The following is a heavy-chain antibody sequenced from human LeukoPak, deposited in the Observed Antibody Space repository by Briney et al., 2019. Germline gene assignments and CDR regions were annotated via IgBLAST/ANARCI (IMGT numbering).Heavy chain of an antibody. D-gene: IGHD1-26*01. CDR3: ARVGTWELQRVFDY. CDR1: GFTFTDYW. J-gene: IGHJ4*02. CDR2: IHKAGPES. V-gene: IGHV3-7*01. Sequence: GGSLRLSCAASGFTFTDYWVTWVRQVPGKGLEWVANIHKAGPESYYVDSVKGRFAISRDNAKNSLYLQLSSLRVDDTAVYYCARVGTWELQRVFDYWGQGTLVTVSS.